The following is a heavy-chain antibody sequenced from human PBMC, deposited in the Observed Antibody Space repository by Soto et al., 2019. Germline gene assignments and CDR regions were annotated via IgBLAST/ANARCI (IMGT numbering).Heavy chain of an antibody. D-gene: IGHD2-15*01. J-gene: IGHJ4*02. CDR3: ARDRALIVVVVAGDFDY. CDR1: GFTFSSYA. CDR2: ISYDGSNK. V-gene: IGHV3-30-3*01. Sequence: GGSLRLSCAASGFTFSSYAMHWVRQAPGKGLEWVAVISYDGSNKYYADSVKGRFTISRDNSKNTLYLQMNSLRAEDTAVYYCARDRALIVVVVAGDFDYWGQGTLVTVSS.